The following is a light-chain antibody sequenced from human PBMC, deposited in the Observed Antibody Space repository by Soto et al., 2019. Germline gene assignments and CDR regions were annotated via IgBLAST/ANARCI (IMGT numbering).Light chain of an antibody. J-gene: IGLJ2*01. Sequence: QSVLTQPPSVSGAPGQRVTISCTGSSSNIGAGYDVHWYQQLPGTAPKLLIYGNSNRPSGVPDRFSGSKSGTSASLAITGLQAEDEADYYCQSYGSSLSDDVVFCGGTKVTVL. CDR3: QSYGSSLSDDVV. CDR2: GNS. V-gene: IGLV1-40*01. CDR1: SSNIGAGYD.